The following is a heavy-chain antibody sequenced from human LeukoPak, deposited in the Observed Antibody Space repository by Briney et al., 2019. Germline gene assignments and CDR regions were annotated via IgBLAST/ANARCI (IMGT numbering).Heavy chain of an antibody. CDR2: ISYDGSNK. J-gene: IGHJ4*02. Sequence: GGSLRLSCAASGFTFSSYAMHWVRQAPGKGLEWVAVISYDGSNKYYADSVKGRFTISRDNSKNTLYLQMNSLRAEDTAVYYCARGKPDSSSWYFGYWGQGTLVTVSS. CDR3: ARGKPDSSSWYFGY. CDR1: GFTFSSYA. D-gene: IGHD6-13*01. V-gene: IGHV3-30-3*01.